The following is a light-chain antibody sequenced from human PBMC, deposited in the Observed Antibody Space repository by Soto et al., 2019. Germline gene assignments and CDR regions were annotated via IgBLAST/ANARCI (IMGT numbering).Light chain of an antibody. CDR2: GAS. Sequence: EIVLTQSPGTLSLSPGERATLSCKASQGVGSNYLAWYQQKPGQAPRPLIYGASSRATGIPDRFSGSGSGADFTLTISRREPEDCAVYYCQQYGSSPWTFGQGTTVEIK. CDR1: QGVGSNY. CDR3: QQYGSSPWT. J-gene: IGKJ1*01. V-gene: IGKV3-20*01.